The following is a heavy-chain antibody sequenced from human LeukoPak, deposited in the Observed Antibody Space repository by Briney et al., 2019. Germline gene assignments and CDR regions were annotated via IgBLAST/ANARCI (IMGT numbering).Heavy chain of an antibody. D-gene: IGHD6-13*01. Sequence: GASVKVSCKASGYTFTSYDINWVRQATGQGLEWMGWMNPNSGNTGYAQKFQGRVTITRNTSISTAYMELSSLRSEDTAVYYCARVKGSSSWYVDFDYWGQGTLVTVSS. V-gene: IGHV1-8*03. CDR2: MNPNSGNT. J-gene: IGHJ4*02. CDR3: ARVKGSSSWYVDFDY. CDR1: GYTFTSYD.